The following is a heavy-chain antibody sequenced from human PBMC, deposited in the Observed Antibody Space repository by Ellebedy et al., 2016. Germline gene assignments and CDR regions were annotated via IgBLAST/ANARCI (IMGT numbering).Heavy chain of an antibody. J-gene: IGHJ4*02. CDR1: GFSISDFY. V-gene: IGHV3-11*01. D-gene: IGHD2/OR15-2a*01. CDR2: ISGPGTNM. Sequence: GESLKISCVASGFSISDFYMSWIRQAPGKGLEWVSYISGPGTNMNYADSVKGRFTISRDNAKNSLYLQMSSLRVEDTAVYYCVRVMYYGDTTSYWGRGTLVTVSP. CDR3: VRVMYYGDTTSY.